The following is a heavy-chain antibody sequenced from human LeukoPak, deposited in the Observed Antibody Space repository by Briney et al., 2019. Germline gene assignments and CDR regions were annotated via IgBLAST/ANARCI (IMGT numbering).Heavy chain of an antibody. CDR1: GYTFTSYG. V-gene: IGHV1-8*02. Sequence: ASVKVSCKASGYTFTSYGISWVRQAPGQGLEWMGWMNPNSGNTGYAQKFQGRVTMTRNTSISTAYMELSSLRSEDTAVYYCARGLDHMDVWGQGTTVTVSS. CDR2: MNPNSGNT. CDR3: ARGLDHMDV. J-gene: IGHJ6*02. D-gene: IGHD3-9*01.